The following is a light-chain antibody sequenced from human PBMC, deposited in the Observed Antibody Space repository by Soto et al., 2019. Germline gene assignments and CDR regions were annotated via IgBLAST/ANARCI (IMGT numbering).Light chain of an antibody. V-gene: IGKV2-40*01. J-gene: IGKJ4*01. CDR1: QSLLDSDDGKSY. Sequence: DIVMTQTPLSLPVTPGEPASISCRSSQSLLDSDDGKSYLDWFLQKPGQSPQLLIYKVSYRASGVPDRFSGSGSGTDFTLKISRVEAEDVGIYYCMQHREFPLTFGGGTKVEIK. CDR3: MQHREFPLT. CDR2: KVS.